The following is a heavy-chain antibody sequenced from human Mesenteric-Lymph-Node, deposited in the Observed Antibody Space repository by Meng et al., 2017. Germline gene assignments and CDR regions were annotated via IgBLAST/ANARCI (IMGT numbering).Heavy chain of an antibody. Sequence: SVKVSCKASGGTFSSYTISWVRQAPGQGLEWMGRIIPILGIANYAQKFQGRVTITADKSTSTAYMELSSLRSEDTAVYYCARGRGYSGYGGGYYLYYWGQGTLVTVSS. V-gene: IGHV1-69*02. J-gene: IGHJ4*02. D-gene: IGHD5-12*01. CDR1: GGTFSSYT. CDR2: IIPILGIA. CDR3: ARGRGYSGYGGGYYLYY.